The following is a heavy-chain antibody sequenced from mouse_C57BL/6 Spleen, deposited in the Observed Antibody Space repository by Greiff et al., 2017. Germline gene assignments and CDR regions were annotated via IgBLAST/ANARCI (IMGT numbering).Heavy chain of an antibody. CDR3: ARSGDYDAAWFAY. J-gene: IGHJ3*01. V-gene: IGHV1-72*01. D-gene: IGHD2-4*01. CDR2: MDPNRGGT. Sequence: QVQLQQPGAELVKPGASVKLSCKASGYTFTSYWMHWVKQRPGRGLEWIGRMDPNRGGTTYNEKFKSKAKLSVDEPSSPAYMHLSSLTSEDSAVYYCARSGDYDAAWFAYWGQGTLVTVSA. CDR1: GYTFTSYW.